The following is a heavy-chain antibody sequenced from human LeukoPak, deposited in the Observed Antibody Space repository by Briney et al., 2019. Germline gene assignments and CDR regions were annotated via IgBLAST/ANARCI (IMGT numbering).Heavy chain of an antibody. CDR1: GFTFDDYT. CDR2: ISWDGGST. D-gene: IGHD6-13*01. J-gene: IGHJ5*02. V-gene: IGHV3-43*01. CDR3: AKDTGRGSSWYGWFDP. Sequence: GGSLRLSCAASGFTFDDYTMHWVRQAPGKGLEWVSLISWDGGSTYYADSVKGRFTISRDNSKNSLYLQINSLRPEDMALYYCAKDTGRGSSWYGWFDPWGQGTLVTVSS.